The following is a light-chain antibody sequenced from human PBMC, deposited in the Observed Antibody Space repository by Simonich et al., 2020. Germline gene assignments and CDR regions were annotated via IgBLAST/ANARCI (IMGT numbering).Light chain of an antibody. V-gene: IGKV2D-29*02. CDR1: PSLLHSDGKTY. J-gene: IGKJ5*01. CDR3: MQSIQLPST. Sequence: DIVMPQTPLSLSVTPGQPASISCKSSPSLLHSDGKTYLYWDLQKPGQSPQLLSYEVSNRFSGVPDRFSGSGSGTDFTLKISRVEAEDVGVYYCMQSIQLPSTFGQGTRLEIK. CDR2: EVS.